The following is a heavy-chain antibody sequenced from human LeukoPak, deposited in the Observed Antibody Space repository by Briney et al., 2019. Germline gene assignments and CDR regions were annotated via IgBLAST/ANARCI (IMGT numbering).Heavy chain of an antibody. Sequence: SETLSLTCTVSGGSISSSSYYWGWIRQPPGKGLEWIGSMFYSGNIYYNPSLNSRVTISVDTSKNHFSLNLTYVTAADTAVYYCARDLRVYDAFDIWGQGTMVTVSS. CDR2: MFYSGNI. V-gene: IGHV4-39*07. CDR3: ARDLRVYDAFDI. J-gene: IGHJ3*02. CDR1: GGSISSSSYY.